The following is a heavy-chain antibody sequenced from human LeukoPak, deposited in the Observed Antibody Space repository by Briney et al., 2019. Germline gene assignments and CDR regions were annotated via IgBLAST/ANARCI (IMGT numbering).Heavy chain of an antibody. D-gene: IGHD4-11*01. CDR3: ASGLQFDF. CDR2: IYYSATP. J-gene: IGHJ4*02. V-gene: IGHV4-59*08. Sequence: PSETLSLTCSVSGGSISSYYWSWIRQPPGKGLEWVGYIYYSATPNYNPSIESRVIISVDTSRSQFSLKLSSVTAADTAVYYCASGLQFDFWGQGTLVTVSS. CDR1: GGSISSYY.